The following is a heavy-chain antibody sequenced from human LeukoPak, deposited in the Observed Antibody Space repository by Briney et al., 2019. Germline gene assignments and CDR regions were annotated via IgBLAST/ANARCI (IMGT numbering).Heavy chain of an antibody. D-gene: IGHD2-15*01. J-gene: IGHJ3*02. V-gene: IGHV1-8*01. CDR3: ARISGYCSGGSCYSIAFDI. CDR2: MNPNSGNT. Sequence: ASVKVSCKASGYTFTSYDINWVRQATGQGLEWMGWMNPNSGNTGYARKFQGRVTMTRNTSISTAYMELSSLRSEDTAVYYCARISGYCSGGSCYSIAFDIWGQGTMVTVSS. CDR1: GYTFTSYD.